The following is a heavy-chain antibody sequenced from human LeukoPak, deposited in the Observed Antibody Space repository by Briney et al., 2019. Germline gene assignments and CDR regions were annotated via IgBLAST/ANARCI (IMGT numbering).Heavy chain of an antibody. V-gene: IGHV3-33*01. CDR2: IWYDGSNK. D-gene: IGHD2-2*01. CDR1: GFTFSSYG. CDR3: ARGALGYCSSTSCYPYYYYYYYMDV. J-gene: IGHJ6*03. Sequence: GGSLRLSCAASGFTFSSYGMHWVRQAPGKGLEWVAVIWYDGSNKYYADSVKGRFTISRDNSKNTLYLQMNSLRAEDTAVYYCARGALGYCSSTSCYPYYYYYYYMDVWGKGTTVTVSS.